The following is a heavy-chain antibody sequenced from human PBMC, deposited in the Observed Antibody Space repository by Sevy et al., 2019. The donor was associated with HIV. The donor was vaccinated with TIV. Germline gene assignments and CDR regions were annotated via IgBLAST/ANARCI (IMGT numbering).Heavy chain of an antibody. D-gene: IGHD6-13*01. J-gene: IGHJ4*01. V-gene: IGHV3-30-3*01. CDR1: GFAFSSHA. CDR2: ISYEGTET. CDR3: ARDGGYSIKWYPLY. Sequence: GGSRRLSCAASGFAFSSHAMHWVRQAPGKGLEWVATISYEGTETFYAASVGGRFTISRDNSKNMLSLQINSLRPEDTAVYYCARDGGYSIKWYPLYWGHGTLVTVSS.